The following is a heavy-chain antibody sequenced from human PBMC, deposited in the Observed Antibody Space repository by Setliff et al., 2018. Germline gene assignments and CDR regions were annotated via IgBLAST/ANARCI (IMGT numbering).Heavy chain of an antibody. CDR3: ARWYSSSWHLGNDY. CDR2: ISAYNGNT. V-gene: IGHV1-18*01. Sequence: ASVKVSCKASGGTFSSYAISWVRQAPGQGLEWMGGISAYNGNTNYAQKLQGRVTMTTDTSTSTAYMELRSLRSDDTAVYYCARWYSSSWHLGNDYWGQGTLVTVSS. CDR1: GGTFSSYA. J-gene: IGHJ4*02. D-gene: IGHD6-13*01.